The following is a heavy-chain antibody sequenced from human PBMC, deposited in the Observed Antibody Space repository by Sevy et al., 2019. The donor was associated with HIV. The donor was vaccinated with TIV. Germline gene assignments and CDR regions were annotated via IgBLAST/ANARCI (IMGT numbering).Heavy chain of an antibody. Sequence: GGSLRLCCAASGFTFSDHYMEWVRQAPGKGLEWVGRTRNKADGYTTEYAASVKGRFTISRDDSENSLYLQMNSLKTEDTAVYYCSTHAGIAAAGRVFDYWGQGALVTVSS. CDR1: GFTFSDHY. CDR2: TRNKADGYTT. V-gene: IGHV3-72*01. J-gene: IGHJ4*02. D-gene: IGHD6-13*01. CDR3: STHAGIAAAGRVFDY.